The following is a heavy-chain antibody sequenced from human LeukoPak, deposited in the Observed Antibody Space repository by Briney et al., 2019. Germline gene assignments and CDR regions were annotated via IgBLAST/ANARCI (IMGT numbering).Heavy chain of an antibody. CDR3: AKDAVAACSNGVCYTFYYYHMDV. J-gene: IGHJ6*03. Sequence: GGSLRLSCAASGFTFSSYGMHWVRQAPGKGLEWVAFIGYDGSNTFYADSVKGRFTISRDNSKNTLYLQMNSLRAEDTSAYYCAKDAVAACSNGVCYTFYYYHMDVWGKGTTVTVSS. CDR2: IGYDGSNT. V-gene: IGHV3-30*02. CDR1: GFTFSSYG. D-gene: IGHD2-8*01.